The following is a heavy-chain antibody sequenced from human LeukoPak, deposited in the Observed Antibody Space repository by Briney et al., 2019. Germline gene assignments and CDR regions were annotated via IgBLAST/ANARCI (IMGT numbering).Heavy chain of an antibody. J-gene: IGHJ6*02. D-gene: IGHD3-16*01. CDR2: INHSGST. Sequence: SETLSLTCTVSGGSISSYYWSWIRQPPGKGLEWIGEINHSGSTNYNPSLKSRVTISVDTSKNQFSLKLSSVTAADTAVYYCARAVGDYVWGNYYGMDVWGQGTTVTVSS. CDR3: ARAVGDYVWGNYYGMDV. V-gene: IGHV4-34*01. CDR1: GGSISSYY.